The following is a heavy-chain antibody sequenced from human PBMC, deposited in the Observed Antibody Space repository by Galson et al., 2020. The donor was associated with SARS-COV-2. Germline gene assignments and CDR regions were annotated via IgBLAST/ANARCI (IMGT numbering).Heavy chain of an antibody. J-gene: IGHJ6*02. V-gene: IGHV3-30*04. Sequence: GSLKISCAASGFTLSSYAMPWVRQAQGKGLEGVAVISYDGSNQNYAASVKGRFTISRDNSKNTLYLQMNSLRAEDTAVYYCARGPPTDPITMIVVVTIGVSGGMDVWGQGTTVTVSS. CDR1: GFTLSSYA. D-gene: IGHD3-22*01. CDR3: ARGPPTDPITMIVVVTIGVSGGMDV. CDR2: ISYDGSNQ.